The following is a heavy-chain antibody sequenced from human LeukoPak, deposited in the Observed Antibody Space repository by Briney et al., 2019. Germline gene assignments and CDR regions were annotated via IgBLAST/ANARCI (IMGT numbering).Heavy chain of an antibody. Sequence: SVKVSCKASGGTFSSYAISWVRQAPGQGLEWMGRIIPIFGTANYAQKFQGRVTITADKSTSTAYMELSSLRSEDTAVYYCARDLLPPALRPYYYYYMDVWGKGTTVTVSS. CDR1: GGTFSSYA. V-gene: IGHV1-69*06. J-gene: IGHJ6*03. CDR2: IIPIFGTA. CDR3: ARDLLPPALRPYYYYYMDV. D-gene: IGHD3-16*01.